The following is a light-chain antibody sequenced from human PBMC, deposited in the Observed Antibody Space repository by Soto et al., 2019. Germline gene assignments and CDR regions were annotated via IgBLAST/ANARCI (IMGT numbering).Light chain of an antibody. CDR1: QVISNY. CDR3: QQYDNLPPLT. J-gene: IGKJ4*01. Sequence: DIQMTQSPSSLSASVGDRVTITCQASQVISNYLNWYQQKPGKAPKLLIYDASNLETGVPSRFSGSRSGTDFTYTISSLQPEDIATYYCQQYDNLPPLTFGGGTKVEIK. CDR2: DAS. V-gene: IGKV1-33*01.